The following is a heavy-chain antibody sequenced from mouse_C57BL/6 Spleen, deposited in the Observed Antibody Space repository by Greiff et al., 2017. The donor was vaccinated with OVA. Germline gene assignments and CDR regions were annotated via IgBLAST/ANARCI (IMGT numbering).Heavy chain of an antibody. J-gene: IGHJ1*03. CDR3: ARGTTVDWYFDV. CDR2: IYPGSGST. V-gene: IGHV1-55*01. CDR1: GYTFTSYW. D-gene: IGHD1-1*01. Sequence: QVQLQQPGAELVKPGASVKMSCKASGYTFTSYWITWVKQRPGQGLEWIGDIYPGSGSTNYNEKFKSKATLTVDTSSSTAYMQLSSLTSEDSAVYYCARGTTVDWYFDVWGTGTTVTVSS.